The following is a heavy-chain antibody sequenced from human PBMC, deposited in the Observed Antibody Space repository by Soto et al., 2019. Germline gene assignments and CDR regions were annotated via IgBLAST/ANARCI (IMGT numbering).Heavy chain of an antibody. Sequence: SASLSLTFAFYRGYFSAHSWTWIGQSSGKGLEWIGDINHSGRVNYSPYLKSRVTISLDTSKNQFSLTLSAVTAADTAMYYCSTRAYDTNGYYRFDPWGQGTLVTVS. CDR3: STRAYDTNGYYRFDP. J-gene: IGHJ5*01. V-gene: IGHV4-34*01. CDR1: RGYFSAHS. CDR2: INHSGRV. D-gene: IGHD3-22*01.